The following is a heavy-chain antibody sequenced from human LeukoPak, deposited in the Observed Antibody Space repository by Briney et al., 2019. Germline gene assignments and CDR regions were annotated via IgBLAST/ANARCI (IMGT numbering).Heavy chain of an antibody. Sequence: PGGSLRLSCAASGFTFSSYAMSWARQPPGKGLEWVSAIGGSGGSTYYADSVKGRFTISRDNSKNTLYLQMNSLRAEDTAVYYCAKSAPKTYYDFWSGPPIYMDVWGKGTTVTVSS. CDR3: AKSAPKTYYDFWSGPPIYMDV. D-gene: IGHD3-3*01. CDR1: GFTFSSYA. CDR2: IGGSGGST. V-gene: IGHV3-23*01. J-gene: IGHJ6*03.